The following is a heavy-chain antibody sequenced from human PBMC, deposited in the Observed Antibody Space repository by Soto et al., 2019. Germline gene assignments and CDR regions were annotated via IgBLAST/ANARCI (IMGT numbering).Heavy chain of an antibody. CDR2: IYYTGST. Sequence: QLQLQESGPGLVKPSETLSLTCTVSGDSISSNNYYCGWIRQPPGKGLEWIGSIYYTGSTYYNPSLKSRVAMSVDTSETRFSLRLSSVTAADTAVYYCARHPGYAVPTVYATHYFNYWGQGILVTVST. V-gene: IGHV4-39*01. CDR3: ARHPGYAVPTVYATHYFNY. J-gene: IGHJ4*02. D-gene: IGHD2-8*01. CDR1: GDSISSNNYY.